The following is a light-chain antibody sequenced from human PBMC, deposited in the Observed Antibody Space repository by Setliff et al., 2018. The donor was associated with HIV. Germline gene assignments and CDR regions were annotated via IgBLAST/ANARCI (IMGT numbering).Light chain of an antibody. CDR1: NIERRS. J-gene: IGLJ1*01. Sequence: SYELTQPPSVSVAPGKTATITCGGNNIERRSVHWYQQKPGQAPVVVVHDDSDRPSGIPARFSGSNSGNTATLTISRVEAGDEADYYCQVWDSSSNQFVFGIGTKVTVL. V-gene: IGLV3-21*03. CDR2: DDS. CDR3: QVWDSSSNQFV.